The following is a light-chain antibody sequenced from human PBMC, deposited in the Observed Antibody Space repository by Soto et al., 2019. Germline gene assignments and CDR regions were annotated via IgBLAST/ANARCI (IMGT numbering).Light chain of an antibody. J-gene: IGLJ1*01. CDR1: SSDVGSYNL. Sequence: QSVLTQPASVSGSPGQSITISCTGTSSDVGSYNLVSWYQQHPGKAPKLIIYEGSKRPPGVSNRFSGSKSGNTASLTISGLQAEDEADYYCCSYAGSSTFYVFGTGTKVTVL. CDR2: EGS. CDR3: CSYAGSSTFYV. V-gene: IGLV2-23*01.